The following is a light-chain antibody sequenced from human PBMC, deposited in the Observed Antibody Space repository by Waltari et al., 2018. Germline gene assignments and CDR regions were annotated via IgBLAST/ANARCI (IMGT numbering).Light chain of an antibody. J-gene: IGLJ3*02. V-gene: IGLV3-21*02. CDR1: NIGSKS. CDR2: DDS. CDR3: QVRGGADDFWV. Sequence: SYVLTQPPSVSVAPGQTASVTCTGSNIGSKSVHWYQQRPGQAPVLVVSDDSDRPSGMPDRFSGSKAGHTATLSISGVEDGDEADFYCQVRGGADDFWVFGGGTRLTVL.